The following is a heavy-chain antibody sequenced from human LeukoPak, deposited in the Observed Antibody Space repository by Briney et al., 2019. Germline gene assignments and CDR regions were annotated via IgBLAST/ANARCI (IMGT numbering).Heavy chain of an antibody. V-gene: IGHV3-48*02. D-gene: IGHD4-17*01. CDR2: ISSSGSAM. CDR1: GFTSPSYN. CDR3: SMTTVPGDDY. Sequence: PGGSLRLSCAASGFTSPSYNMNWVRQAPGKGLEWVSYISSSGSAMYYADSVKGRFTISRDNAKNSLYLQMNSLRDEDTAVYYCSMTTVPGDDYWGQGTLVTVSS. J-gene: IGHJ4*02.